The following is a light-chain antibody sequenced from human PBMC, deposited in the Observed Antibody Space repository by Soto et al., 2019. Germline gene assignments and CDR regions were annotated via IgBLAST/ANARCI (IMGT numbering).Light chain of an antibody. J-gene: IGKJ3*01. CDR1: QSISIY. V-gene: IGKV1-39*01. Sequence: EIQMTQSPSTLSASVGDRVAITCRASQSISIYLAWYQQKPGKAPKLLIYAASSLQSGVPSRFSGSGSGTDFTLTISSLQPEDFATYYCQQSYSTPSFGPGTKVDI. CDR3: QQSYSTPS. CDR2: AAS.